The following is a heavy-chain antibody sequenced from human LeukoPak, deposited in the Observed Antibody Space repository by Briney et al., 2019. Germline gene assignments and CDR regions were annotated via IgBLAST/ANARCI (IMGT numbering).Heavy chain of an antibody. CDR2: ISYDGSNK. D-gene: IGHD2-2*01. Sequence: GRSLRLSCAASGFTFSSYGMHWVRQAPGKGLEWVAVISYDGSNKYYADSVKGRFTISRDNSKNTLYLQMDSLRAEDTAFYYCARVGCSSTSCTRPFDYWGQGTLVTVSS. CDR1: GFTFSSYG. V-gene: IGHV3-30*03. CDR3: ARVGCSSTSCTRPFDY. J-gene: IGHJ4*02.